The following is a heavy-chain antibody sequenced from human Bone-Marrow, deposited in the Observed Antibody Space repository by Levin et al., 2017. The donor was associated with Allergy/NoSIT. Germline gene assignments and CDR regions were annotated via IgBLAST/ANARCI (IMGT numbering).Heavy chain of an antibody. CDR1: GGSISSSSYY. J-gene: IGHJ4*02. CDR3: ARVYGPALVDY. Sequence: PSETLSLTCTVSGGSISSSSYYWGWIRQPPGKGLEWIGSIYYSGSTYYNPSLKSRVTISVDTSKNQFSLKLSSVTAADTAVYYCARVYGPALVDYWGQGTLVTVSS. CDR2: IYYSGST. D-gene: IGHD3/OR15-3a*01. V-gene: IGHV4-39*07.